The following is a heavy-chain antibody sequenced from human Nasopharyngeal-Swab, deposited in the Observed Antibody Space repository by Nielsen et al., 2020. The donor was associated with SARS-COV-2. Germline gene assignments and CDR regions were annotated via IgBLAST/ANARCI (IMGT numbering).Heavy chain of an antibody. CDR2: IYYSGST. CDR1: GGSLSSSSYY. CDR3: VHSSSWYGIGYFDL. J-gene: IGHJ2*01. D-gene: IGHD6-13*01. V-gene: IGHV4-39*01. Sequence: SCTVSGGSLSSSSYYWGWLRQPPGKGLEWIGNIYYSGSTYYNPSLESRVPISVDTSKNQFSLKLSSVTAADTAVYYCVHSSSWYGIGYFDLWGRGTLVTVSS.